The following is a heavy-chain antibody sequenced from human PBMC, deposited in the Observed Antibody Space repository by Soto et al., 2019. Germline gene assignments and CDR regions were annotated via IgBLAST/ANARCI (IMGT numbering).Heavy chain of an antibody. Sequence: QITLKESGPPLVKPTQTLTLTCTFSGFSLSTSGVGVGWIRQPPGKALEWLALIYWATDKRYSPSLTSRLTITKDTSKNQVVLTRTNMDPVDTATYYCAHVLVVVANYGMDVWGQGTTVTVSS. CDR3: AHVLVVVANYGMDV. V-gene: IGHV2-5*02. D-gene: IGHD2-15*01. CDR2: IYWATDK. CDR1: GFSLSTSGVG. J-gene: IGHJ6*02.